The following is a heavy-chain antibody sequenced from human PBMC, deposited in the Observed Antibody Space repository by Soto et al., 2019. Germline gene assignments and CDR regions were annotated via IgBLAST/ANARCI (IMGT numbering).Heavy chain of an antibody. J-gene: IGHJ4*02. Sequence: GGSLRLSCAASGFTFSSHSMSWVRQAPGEGLEWISYIDTSGTNIYYADSVKGRFTITRDNAKNSLYLEMNSLRDEDTAVYYCASHYDMWSGYLSPVDYWGQGTLVTVS. CDR2: IDTSGTNI. CDR3: ASHYDMWSGYLSPVDY. CDR1: GFTFSSHS. V-gene: IGHV3-11*01. D-gene: IGHD3-3*01.